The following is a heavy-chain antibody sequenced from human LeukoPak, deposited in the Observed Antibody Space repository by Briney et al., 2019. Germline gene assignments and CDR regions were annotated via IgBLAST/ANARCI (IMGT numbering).Heavy chain of an antibody. CDR1: GFTFSSYA. D-gene: IGHD6-13*01. J-gene: IGHJ4*02. CDR3: AKVKRHTIAAAGVFDY. V-gene: IGHV3-23*01. CDR2: ISGSGGST. Sequence: GGSLRLSCAASGFTFSSYAMSWVRQAPGKGLEWVSAISGSGGSTYYADSVKGRFTISRDNSKNTLYLQMNSLRAEDTAVYYCAKVKRHTIAAAGVFDYWGQGTLVTVSS.